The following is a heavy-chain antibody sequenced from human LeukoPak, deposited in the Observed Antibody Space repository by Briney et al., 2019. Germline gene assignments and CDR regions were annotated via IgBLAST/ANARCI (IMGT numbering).Heavy chain of an antibody. V-gene: IGHV4-61*01. D-gene: IGHD3-3*01. CDR2: IYYSGST. J-gene: IGHJ4*02. Sequence: SETLSLTCTVSGGSVSSGSYYWSWIRQPPGEGLEWIGYIYYSGSTNYNPSLKSRVTISVDTSKNQFSLKLSSVTAADTAVYYCQSRYLEWLLEYWGQGTLVTVSS. CDR3: QSRYLEWLLEY. CDR1: GGSVSSGSYY.